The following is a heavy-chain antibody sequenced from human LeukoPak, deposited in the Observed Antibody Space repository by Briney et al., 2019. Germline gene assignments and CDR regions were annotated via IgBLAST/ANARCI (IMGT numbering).Heavy chain of an antibody. CDR1: GFTFSGYW. CDR2: IKQHGSEK. Sequence: PGGSLRLSCAGSGFTFSGYWMSWVRQAPGKGLEWVANIKQHGSEKYYVDSVKGRFTISRDDAKNSLYLQMNSLRAEDTAVYYCARLWPFDYWGQGTLVTVSS. CDR3: ARLWPFDY. D-gene: IGHD2-21*01. V-gene: IGHV3-7*01. J-gene: IGHJ4*02.